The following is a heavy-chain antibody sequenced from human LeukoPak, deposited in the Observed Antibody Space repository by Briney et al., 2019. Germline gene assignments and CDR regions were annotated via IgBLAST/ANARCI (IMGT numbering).Heavy chain of an antibody. CDR3: ARDRVVSYNILTGPGPYDY. D-gene: IGHD3-9*01. J-gene: IGHJ4*02. Sequence: ASVKVSCKASGYTFTSYYMHWVRQAPGQGLEWMGIINPSGGSTSYAQKFQGRVTMTRDMSTSTVYMELSSLRSEDTAVYYCARDRVVSYNILTGPGPYDYWGQGTLVTVSS. CDR2: INPSGGST. CDR1: GYTFTSYY. V-gene: IGHV1-46*01.